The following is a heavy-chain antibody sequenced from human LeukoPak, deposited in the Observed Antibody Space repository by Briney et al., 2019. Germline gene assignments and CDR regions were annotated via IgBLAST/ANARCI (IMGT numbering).Heavy chain of an antibody. J-gene: IGHJ4*02. V-gene: IGHV3-48*01. CDR1: GFTFSSYS. Sequence: GGSLRLSCAASGFTFSSYSMNWVRQAPGKWLDWVSYISSSSSTSSTIYYADSVKGRFTISRDNAKNSLYLQMNSLRAEDTAVYYCARDVSDYGATRFDYWGQGTLVTVSS. D-gene: IGHD4/OR15-4a*01. CDR2: ISSSSSTSSTI. CDR3: ARDVSDYGATRFDY.